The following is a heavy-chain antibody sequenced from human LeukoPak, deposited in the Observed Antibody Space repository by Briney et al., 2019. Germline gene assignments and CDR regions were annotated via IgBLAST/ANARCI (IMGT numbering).Heavy chain of an antibody. Sequence: SETLSLTCAVYGGSFSGYYWSWIRQPPEKGLEWIGEINHSGSTNYNPSLKSRVTISVDTSKNQFSLKLSSVTAADTAVYYCARGRIFGVVTAFDYWGQGTLVTVSS. CDR3: ARGRIFGVVTAFDY. V-gene: IGHV4-34*01. CDR2: INHSGST. CDR1: GGSFSGYY. J-gene: IGHJ4*02. D-gene: IGHD3-3*01.